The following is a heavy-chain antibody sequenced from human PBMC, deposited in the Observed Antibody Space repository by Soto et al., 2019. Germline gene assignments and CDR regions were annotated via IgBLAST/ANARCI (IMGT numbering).Heavy chain of an antibody. V-gene: IGHV1-3*01. CDR3: ACTFTVPAAIGY. Sequence: QVQLVQSGAEVKKPGASVKVSCKASGYTFTSYAMHWVLQAPGQRLEWMGWINAGNGNTKYSQKFQGRVTITRDTSASTAYMELSRLRSDDTSDPYSACTFTVPAAIGYWGQGILVTVSS. D-gene: IGHD2-2*01. CDR1: GYTFTSYA. J-gene: IGHJ1*01. CDR2: INAGNGNT.